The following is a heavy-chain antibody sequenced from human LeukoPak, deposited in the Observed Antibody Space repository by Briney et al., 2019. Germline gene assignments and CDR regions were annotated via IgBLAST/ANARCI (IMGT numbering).Heavy chain of an antibody. J-gene: IGHJ5*02. CDR2: ISSSGSTI. D-gene: IGHD3-22*01. Sequence: GGSLRLPCAASGFTFSDYYMSWIRQAPGKGLEWVSYISSSGSTIYYADSVKGRFTISRDNAKNSLYLQMNSLRAEDTAVYYCARSPSGTMIRFDPWGQGTLVTVSS. CDR1: GFTFSDYY. V-gene: IGHV3-11*04. CDR3: ARSPSGTMIRFDP.